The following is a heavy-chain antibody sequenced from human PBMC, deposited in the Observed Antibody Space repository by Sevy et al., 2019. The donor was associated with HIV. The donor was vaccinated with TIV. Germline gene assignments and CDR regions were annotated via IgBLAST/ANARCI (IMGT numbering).Heavy chain of an antibody. D-gene: IGHD3-22*01. CDR1: GYSISSGYY. CDR2: MYHSGST. V-gene: IGHV4-38-2*01. J-gene: IGHJ4*02. CDR3: ERHYFDSSTYRFDY. Sequence: SETLSLTCAVSGYSISSGYYWGWIRQPHGKGLEWIGGMYHSGSTDYNPSLKSRVTISVDTSKNQFSLKLSSVTAADTAVYYCERHYFDSSTYRFDYWGQGTLVTVSS.